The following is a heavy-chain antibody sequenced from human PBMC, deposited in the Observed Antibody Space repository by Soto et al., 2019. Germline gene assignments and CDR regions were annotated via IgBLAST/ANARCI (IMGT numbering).Heavy chain of an antibody. CDR3: AHRRRGAAAGTFDY. CDR2: IYWDDDK. V-gene: IGHV2-5*02. Sequence: QITLKESGPTLVKPTQTLTLTCTFSGFSLSTSGVGVGWIRQPPGKALEWLALIYWDDDKRYSPSLKSRLTITKDPSKNQVVLTMTNMDPVDTATYYCAHRRRGAAAGTFDYWGQGTLVTVSS. J-gene: IGHJ4*02. D-gene: IGHD6-13*01. CDR1: GFSLSTSGVG.